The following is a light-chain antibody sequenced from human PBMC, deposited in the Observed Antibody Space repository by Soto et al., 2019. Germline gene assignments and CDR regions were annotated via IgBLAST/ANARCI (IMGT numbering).Light chain of an antibody. CDR3: SSYAGSNHLV. J-gene: IGLJ2*01. V-gene: IGLV2-8*01. CDR1: SSDVGGYNS. Sequence: QSALTQPPSASGSPGQSVTISCTGTSSDVGGYNSVSWYQQHPGKAPKLVIYEVNKRPSGVPDRFSASKSDNTASLTVSGLQAEDEADYYCSSYAGSNHLVFGGGTKLTVL. CDR2: EVN.